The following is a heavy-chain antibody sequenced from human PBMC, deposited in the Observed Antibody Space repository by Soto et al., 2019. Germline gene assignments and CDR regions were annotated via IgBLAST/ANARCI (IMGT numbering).Heavy chain of an antibody. D-gene: IGHD4-17*01. V-gene: IGHV3-9*01. Sequence: EVQLLESGGGLVQPGRSLRLSCVASGFTFDDYAMHWVRQAPGKGLEWVSGISWNGDETDYADSIRGRFTISRDNTKNSLFLQMNSLIADDSALYYCAKDGDSDLEGTILGAVDVWGQGTTVTVSS. J-gene: IGHJ6*01. CDR2: ISWNGDET. CDR3: AKDGDSDLEGTILGAVDV. CDR1: GFTFDDYA.